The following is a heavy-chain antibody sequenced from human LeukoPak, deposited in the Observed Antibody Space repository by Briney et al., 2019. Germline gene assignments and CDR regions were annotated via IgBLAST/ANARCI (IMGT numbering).Heavy chain of an antibody. V-gene: IGHV4-4*07. CDR3: AREATIVGATII. CDR1: GGSVSSYY. J-gene: IGHJ4*02. CDR2: ISTSGST. D-gene: IGHD1-26*01. Sequence: SETLSLTCTVSGGSVSSYYWSWIRQSAGKGLEWIGHISTSGSTTYNPSLKSRVTMSVDTSKNQFSLKLSSVTAADTAVYYCAREATIVGATIIWGQGTLVTVSS.